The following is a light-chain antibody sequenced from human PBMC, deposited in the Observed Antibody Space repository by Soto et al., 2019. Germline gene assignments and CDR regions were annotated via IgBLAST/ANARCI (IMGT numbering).Light chain of an antibody. Sequence: DIQMTQSPSTLSASVGDRVTITCRASQSLNNWLAWYQQKPGNAPKLLIYKASSLESGVPSRFSGSGSGTEFTHTISSLQPDDCATYYCQQYKSPSWTFGQGTKVEIK. CDR2: KAS. J-gene: IGKJ1*01. CDR3: QQYKSPSWT. CDR1: QSLNNW. V-gene: IGKV1-5*03.